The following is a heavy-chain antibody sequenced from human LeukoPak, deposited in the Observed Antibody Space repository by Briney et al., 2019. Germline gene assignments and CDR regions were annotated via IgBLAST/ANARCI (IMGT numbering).Heavy chain of an antibody. Sequence: KPSETLSLTCAVSGGSFSGYYWSWIRQPPGKGLEWVSYISSTASSIYYADSVKGRFTISRGNAKNSLYLQMNSLRAEDTAVYYCARDVTYHGGDWFDPWGQGTLVTVSS. V-gene: IGHV3-11*04. CDR1: GGSFSGYY. CDR2: ISSTASSI. J-gene: IGHJ5*02. D-gene: IGHD4-23*01. CDR3: ARDVTYHGGDWFDP.